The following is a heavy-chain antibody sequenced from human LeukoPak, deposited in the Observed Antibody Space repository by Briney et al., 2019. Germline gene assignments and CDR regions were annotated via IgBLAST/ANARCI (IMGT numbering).Heavy chain of an antibody. CDR1: GFTFSSYS. CDR2: ISSSSSYI. J-gene: IGHJ4*02. Sequence: GGSLRLSCAASGFTFSSYSMNWVRQAPGKGLEWVSSISSSSSYIYYADSVKGRFTISRDNAKNSLYLQMNSLRAEDTAVYYCARAIVGATTTFFYWGQGTLVTVSS. V-gene: IGHV3-21*01. D-gene: IGHD1-26*01. CDR3: ARAIVGATTTFFY.